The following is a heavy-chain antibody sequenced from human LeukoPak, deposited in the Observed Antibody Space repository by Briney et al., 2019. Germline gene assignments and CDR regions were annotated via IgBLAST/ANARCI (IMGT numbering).Heavy chain of an antibody. CDR1: GFTFSSYW. V-gene: IGHV3-7*01. J-gene: IGHJ6*02. D-gene: IGHD5-12*01. Sequence: GGSLRLSCAAAGFTFSSYWMSWVRQAPGKGLEWVANIKQDGSEKYYVDSVKGRFTISRDNAKNSLYLQMNSLRAEDTAVYYCARDSKWLRLGYYGMDVWGQGTTVTVCS. CDR2: IKQDGSEK. CDR3: ARDSKWLRLGYYGMDV.